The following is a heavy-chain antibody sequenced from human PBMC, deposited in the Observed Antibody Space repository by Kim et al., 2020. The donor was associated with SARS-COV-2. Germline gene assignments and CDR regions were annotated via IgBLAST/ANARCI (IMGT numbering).Heavy chain of an antibody. CDR1: GFTVSSNY. CDR3: ARLNYDILTGYYLGYYGMDV. V-gene: IGHV3-53*01. CDR2: IYSGGST. J-gene: IGHJ6*02. Sequence: GGSLRLSCAASGFTVSSNYMSWVRQAPGKGLEWVSVIYSGGSTYYADSVKGRFTISRDNSKNTLYLQMNSLRAEDTAVYYCARLNYDILTGYYLGYYGMDVWGQGTTVTVSS. D-gene: IGHD3-9*01.